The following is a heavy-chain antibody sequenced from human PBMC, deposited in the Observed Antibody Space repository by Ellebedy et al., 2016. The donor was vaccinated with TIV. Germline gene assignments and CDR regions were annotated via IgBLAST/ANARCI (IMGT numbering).Heavy chain of an antibody. CDR1: GYNFTSYW. CDR2: IDPTDSYT. CDR3: ARGTYLNAFDV. V-gene: IGHV5-10-1*01. D-gene: IGHD1-26*01. Sequence: GESLKISXKGSGYNFTSYWINWVRQMPGKGLEWMGKIDPTDSYTNYSPSFRGHVTISADKSIGTAFLQWSGLKTSDTAMYYCARGTYLNAFDVWGQGTVVTVSS. J-gene: IGHJ3*01.